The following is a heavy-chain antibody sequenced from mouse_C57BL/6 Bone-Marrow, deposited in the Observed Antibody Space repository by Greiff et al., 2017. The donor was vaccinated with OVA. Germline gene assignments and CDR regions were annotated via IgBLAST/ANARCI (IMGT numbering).Heavy chain of an antibody. J-gene: IGHJ4*01. CDR2: IDPNSGGT. Sequence: VKLQESGAELVKPGASVKLSCKASGYTFTSYWMHWVKQRPGRGLEWIGRIDPNSGGTKYNEKFKSKATLTVDKPSSTAYMQLSSLTSEDSAVYYCARYGLGGYYYYAMDYWGQGTSVTVSS. CDR1: GYTFTSYW. CDR3: ARYGLGGYYYYAMDY. D-gene: IGHD2-3*01. V-gene: IGHV1-72*01.